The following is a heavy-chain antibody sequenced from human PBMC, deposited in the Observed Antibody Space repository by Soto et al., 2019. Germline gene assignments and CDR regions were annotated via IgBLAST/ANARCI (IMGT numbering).Heavy chain of an antibody. CDR2: IYPGDSDT. J-gene: IGHJ4*02. CDR3: ATRRYGYLS. Sequence: PGESLKISCHGSGYSLTNYWIGWVRQMPGKGLEWMAFIYPGDSDTRYSPSFQGQVTISADKSITTAYLQWNSLKASDTAMYYCATRRYGYLSWGQGTLVTVSS. CDR1: GYSLTNYW. D-gene: IGHD5-18*01. V-gene: IGHV5-51*01.